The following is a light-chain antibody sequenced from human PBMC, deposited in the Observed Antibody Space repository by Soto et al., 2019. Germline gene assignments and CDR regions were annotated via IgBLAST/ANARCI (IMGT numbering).Light chain of an antibody. CDR2: EGI. CDR1: SSTVGGFNV. J-gene: IGLJ1*01. V-gene: IGLV2-23*01. CDR3: CSYVGATTYV. Sequence: QSVLTQPASVSGSPGQSITISCTGTSSTVGGFNVVSWYQQHPGKAPKVIIYEGIKRPSGVSNRFSGSNSGSTASLTISGLQAEDEADYYCCSYVGATTYVFCTGTKLTVL.